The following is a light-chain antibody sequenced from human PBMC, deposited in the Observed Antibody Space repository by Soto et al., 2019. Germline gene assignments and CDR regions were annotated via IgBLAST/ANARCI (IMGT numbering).Light chain of an antibody. CDR2: DAS. J-gene: IGKJ2*01. CDR1: QSISSW. CDR3: QQHNTYPYS. V-gene: IGKV1-5*01. Sequence: DIQMTQSPSTLSASIGDRVTITCRASQSISSWLAWYQQKPGKAPKLLIYDASSLESGVPSRFSGSGSGTEFTLTINSLQPDDFATYYCQQHNTYPYSFGQGTKVDNK.